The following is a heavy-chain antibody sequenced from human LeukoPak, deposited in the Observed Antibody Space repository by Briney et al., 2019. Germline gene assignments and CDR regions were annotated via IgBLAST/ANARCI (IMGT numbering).Heavy chain of an antibody. D-gene: IGHD6-19*01. CDR2: IYYSGST. J-gene: IGHJ6*02. V-gene: IGHV4-39*07. Sequence: SETLSLTCTVSGGSISSSSYYWGWIRQPPGKGLEWIGSIYYSGSTYYNPSLKSRVTISVDTSKNQFSLKLSSVTAADTAVYYCAGEKVVPNPIAVAWDYYYYGMDVWGQGTTVTVSS. CDR3: AGEKVVPNPIAVAWDYYYYGMDV. CDR1: GGSISSSSYY.